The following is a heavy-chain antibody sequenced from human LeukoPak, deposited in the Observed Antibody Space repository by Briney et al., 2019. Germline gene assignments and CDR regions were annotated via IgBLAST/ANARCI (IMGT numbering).Heavy chain of an antibody. J-gene: IGHJ4*02. V-gene: IGHV3-7*01. CDR2: INPAGSET. D-gene: IGHD2-15*01. CDR3: ARFGYVAAVDV. Sequence: GGPLRLSCAASGFTFSGYWMSWVRQAPGTGLEWVANINPAGSETYYVDPVKGRFSISRDNAKNLVYLQMNSLRAEDTAVYHCARFGYVAAVDVWGQGTPVTVSS. CDR1: GFTFSGYW.